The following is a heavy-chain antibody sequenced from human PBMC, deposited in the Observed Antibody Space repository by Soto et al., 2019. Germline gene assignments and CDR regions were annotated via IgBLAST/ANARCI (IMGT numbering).Heavy chain of an antibody. CDR1: EFTFSTYA. CDR3: AKDPTDYGDYPVGY. CDR2: ISSGGGST. Sequence: GGSLRLSCAASEFTFSTYAMSWVRQAPGKGLEWVPAISSGGGSTYYADSVKGRFTISRDNSKNRLYLQMNSLRAEDTALYYCAKDPTDYGDYPVGYWGQGTLVTVSS. J-gene: IGHJ4*02. V-gene: IGHV3-23*01. D-gene: IGHD4-17*01.